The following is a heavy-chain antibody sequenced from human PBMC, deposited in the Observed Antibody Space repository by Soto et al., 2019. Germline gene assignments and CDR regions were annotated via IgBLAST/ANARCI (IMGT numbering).Heavy chain of an antibody. CDR1: DVSISNSW. CDR2: IKSKSDGGTT. Sequence: CGVADVSISNSWMNWFLKTPGKGLEWVGRIKSKSDGGTTDYAAPVKGRFSISRDDSKNTLYLQMNSLKTEDTAVYYCTTAGARQLVLDANYDYGMDVWGQGTTVTVSS. J-gene: IGHJ6*02. D-gene: IGHD6-6*01. CDR3: TTAGARQLVLDANYDYGMDV. V-gene: IGHV3-15*07.